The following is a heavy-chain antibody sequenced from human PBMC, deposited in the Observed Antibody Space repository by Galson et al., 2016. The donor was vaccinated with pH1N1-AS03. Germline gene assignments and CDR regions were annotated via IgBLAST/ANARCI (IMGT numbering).Heavy chain of an antibody. J-gene: IGHJ4*02. CDR2: IYPGDSDT. CDR3: ASRLAFWSHFSSSEVYYLDY. CDR1: GYTFTNYW. D-gene: IGHD3-3*01. V-gene: IGHV5-51*01. Sequence: QSGAEVKKPGESLKISCKGSGYTFTNYWNGWVRQMPGKGLEWMGTIYPGDSDTRYSPSFQGHVSISADKSIDTAYLQWSSLKASDTAVYYCASRLAFWSHFSSSEVYYLDYWGQGTLLTVSS.